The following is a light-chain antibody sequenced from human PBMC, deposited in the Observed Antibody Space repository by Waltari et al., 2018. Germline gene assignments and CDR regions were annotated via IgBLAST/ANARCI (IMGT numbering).Light chain of an antibody. CDR3: QQGYGYPYS. CDR1: QGIGNN. Sequence: DIQMTPSPSSLSASVGDTVTITCQASQGIGNNLNWYQQKPGKAPKLLIYRASSLQSGIPSRFSGSGSGTDFTLTIRSLQPEDFATYYCQQGYGYPYSFGQGTKVEIK. J-gene: IGKJ2*03. V-gene: IGKV1-16*01. CDR2: RAS.